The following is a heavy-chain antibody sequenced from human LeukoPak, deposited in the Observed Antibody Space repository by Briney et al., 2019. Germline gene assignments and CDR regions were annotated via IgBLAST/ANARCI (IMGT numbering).Heavy chain of an antibody. Sequence: ASVKVSCKASGYTFTGYYMHWVRQAPGQGLEWMGWVNPNSGGTNYAQKFQGRVTMTRDTSISTAYMELSRLRSDDTAVYYCARRPAGDCSGGSCQHFDYWGQGTLVTVSS. V-gene: IGHV1-2*02. CDR1: GYTFTGYY. D-gene: IGHD2-15*01. CDR3: ARRPAGDCSGGSCQHFDY. CDR2: VNPNSGGT. J-gene: IGHJ4*02.